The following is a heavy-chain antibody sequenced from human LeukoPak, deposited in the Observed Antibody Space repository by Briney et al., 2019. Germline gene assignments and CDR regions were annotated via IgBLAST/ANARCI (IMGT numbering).Heavy chain of an antibody. CDR3: ARASWVSSADAVR. V-gene: IGHV3-23*01. CDR1: GFAFSSYA. CDR2: ISGSGGST. J-gene: IGHJ4*02. Sequence: PGGSLRLSCAASGFAFSSYAMSWVRQAPGKGLEWVSAISGSGGSTYYADSVKGRFTISRDNSKNTLYLQMNSLRAEDTAVYYCARASWVSSADAVRWGQGTVVTVSS. D-gene: IGHD3-3*01.